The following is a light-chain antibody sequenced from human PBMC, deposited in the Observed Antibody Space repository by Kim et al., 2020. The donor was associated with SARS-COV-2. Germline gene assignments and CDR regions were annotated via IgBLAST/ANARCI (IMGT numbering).Light chain of an antibody. J-gene: IGKJ4*01. CDR2: DAS. CDR1: QSVSSY. V-gene: IGKV3-11*01. Sequence: SLSRGERATLSCRANQSVSSYLAWYQQTPGQAARLLIYDASNRATGIPARFSGSGSGTDFTLTISSLEPEDFAVYYCQQRSNWLTFGGGTKVDIK. CDR3: QQRSNWLT.